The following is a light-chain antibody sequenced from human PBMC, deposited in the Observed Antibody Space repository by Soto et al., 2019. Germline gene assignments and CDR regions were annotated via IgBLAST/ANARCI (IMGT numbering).Light chain of an antibody. CDR2: LSSDGSH. V-gene: IGLV4-69*01. Sequence: QPVLTQSPSASASLGASVKLTCTLSSGHSSYAIAWHQQQPEKGPRYLMKLSSDGSHSKGDGIPDRFSGSSSGAERYLTISILQSEDEADYYCQTWDTGARVVFGGGTQLTVL. J-gene: IGLJ2*01. CDR3: QTWDTGARVV. CDR1: SGHSSYA.